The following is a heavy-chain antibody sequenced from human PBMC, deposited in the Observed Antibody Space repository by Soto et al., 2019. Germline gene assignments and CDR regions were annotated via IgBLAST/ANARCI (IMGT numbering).Heavy chain of an antibody. CDR1: GFTFTSSA. CDR2: IVVGSGNT. V-gene: IGHV1-58*02. CDR3: AADIEARYSST. Sequence: SVKVSCKASGFTFTSSAMQWVRQARGQRLEWKGWIVVGSGNTNYAQKFQERVTITRDLSTSTAYMELSSLRSEDTAVYYCAADIEARYSSTWGQGALVTVSS. J-gene: IGHJ5*02. D-gene: IGHD6-13*01.